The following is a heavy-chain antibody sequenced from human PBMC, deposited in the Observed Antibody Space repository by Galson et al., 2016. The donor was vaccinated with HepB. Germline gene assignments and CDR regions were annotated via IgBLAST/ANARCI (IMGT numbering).Heavy chain of an antibody. V-gene: IGHV3-66*01. Sequence: SLRLSCAASGLTFTRDNMNWIRQAPGKGLEWVSFIYSYGDTYYADSVKGRFTISRDNSKKTLPLQMNSLRAEDTAVYYCARDPDGDGYSFLEDWGQGTLVTVSS. CDR2: IYSYGDT. D-gene: IGHD5-18*01. CDR1: GLTFTRDN. J-gene: IGHJ4*02. CDR3: ARDPDGDGYSFLED.